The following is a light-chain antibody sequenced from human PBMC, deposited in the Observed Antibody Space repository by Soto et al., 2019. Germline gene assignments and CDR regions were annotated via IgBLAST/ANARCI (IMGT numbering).Light chain of an antibody. V-gene: IGKV3-15*01. CDR1: QSVSSN. J-gene: IGKJ1*01. Sequence: EIVMTQSPATLSVSPGERATLSCRASQSVSSNLAWYQQKPGQAPRLLIYGASTRATGIPARFNGSGSGTDLTITISSLQSEDFAVYYCQQYNNWPGTFGQGTKVDIK. CDR3: QQYNNWPGT. CDR2: GAS.